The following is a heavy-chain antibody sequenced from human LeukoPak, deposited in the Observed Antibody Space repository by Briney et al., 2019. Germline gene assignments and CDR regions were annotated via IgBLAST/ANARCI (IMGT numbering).Heavy chain of an antibody. CDR2: ISSSSSYI. CDR1: GFTFSSYS. Sequence: GGSLRLSCAASGFTFSSYSMNWVRQAPGKGLEWVSSISSSSSYIYYADSVKGRFTISRDNAKNSLYLQMNSLRAEDTAVYYCARGSTAAAGMTRSTAENDYWGQGTLVTVSS. V-gene: IGHV3-21*01. J-gene: IGHJ4*02. D-gene: IGHD6-13*01. CDR3: ARGSTAAAGMTRSTAENDY.